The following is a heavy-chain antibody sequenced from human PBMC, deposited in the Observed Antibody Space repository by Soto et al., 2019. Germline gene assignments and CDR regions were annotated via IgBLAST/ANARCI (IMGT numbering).Heavy chain of an antibody. CDR2: TGSGTGPG. CDR3: ARRDSGGFYRSVDS. V-gene: IGHV1-69*06. J-gene: IGHJ4*02. CDR1: GGTFSTNP. Sequence: QLQLVQSGAEVKKPGSSVKVSCKASGGTFSTNPISWVRQAPGQGLEWMGGTGSGTGPGNHAQKFQGRLTITVAKSTSTVYMALSSLSSEATAVYYCARRDSGGFYRSVDSWGQGTLVTVSS. D-gene: IGHD2-15*01.